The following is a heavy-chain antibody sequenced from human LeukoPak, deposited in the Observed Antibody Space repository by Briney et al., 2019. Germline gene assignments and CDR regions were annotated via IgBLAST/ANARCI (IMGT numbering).Heavy chain of an antibody. V-gene: IGHV1-69*05. J-gene: IGHJ5*02. D-gene: IGHD2-15*01. CDR2: IIPIFGTA. Sequence: SVKVSCKASGGTFSSYAISWVRQAPGQGLEWMGRIIPIFGTANYAQKFQGRVTITTDESTSTVYMELSSLRSEDTAVYYCARGYCSGGSCYSVENWFDPWGQGTLVTVSS. CDR1: GGTFSSYA. CDR3: ARGYCSGGSCYSVENWFDP.